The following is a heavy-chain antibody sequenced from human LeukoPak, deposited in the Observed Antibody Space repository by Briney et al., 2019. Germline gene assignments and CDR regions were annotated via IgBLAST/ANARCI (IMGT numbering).Heavy chain of an antibody. J-gene: IGHJ3*02. D-gene: IGHD4-17*01. Sequence: PGGSLRLSCAASGFTFSSYAMSWVRQAPGKGLEWVSAISGSGGSTYYADSVKGRFTISRDNSKNTLYLQMNSLRAEDTAVYYCAKGFSTVTNVDDAFDIWGQGTMVTVSS. V-gene: IGHV3-23*01. CDR1: GFTFSSYA. CDR3: AKGFSTVTNVDDAFDI. CDR2: ISGSGGST.